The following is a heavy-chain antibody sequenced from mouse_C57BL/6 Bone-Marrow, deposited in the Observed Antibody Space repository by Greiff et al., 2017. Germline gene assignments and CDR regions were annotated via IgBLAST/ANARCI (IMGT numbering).Heavy chain of an antibody. CDR1: GYTFTNYW. CDR2: IYPGGGYT. V-gene: IGHV1-63*01. J-gene: IGHJ4*01. Sequence: QVQLQQSGAELVRPGTSVKMSCKASGYTFTNYWIGWAKQRPGHGLEWIGDIYPGGGYTNYNEKFKGKATLTADKSSSTAYMQFSSLTSEDSGIYYGARVGYITTGVDYYAMDYWVQGTAVTVSS. D-gene: IGHD1-1*01. CDR3: ARVGYITTGVDYYAMDY.